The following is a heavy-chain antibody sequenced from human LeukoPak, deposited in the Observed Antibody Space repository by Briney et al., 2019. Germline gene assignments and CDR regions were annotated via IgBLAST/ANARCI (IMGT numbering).Heavy chain of an antibody. CDR2: IYYSGST. V-gene: IGHV4-61*01. J-gene: IGHJ5*02. CDR1: GGSVSSGSYY. CDR3: ARLDYGDWGSFDP. Sequence: SETLSLTCTVSGGSVSSGSYYWSWIRQPPGKGLEWIGYIYYSGSTNYNPSLKSRVTISVDTSKNQFSLKLSSVTAADTAVYYCARLDYGDWGSFDPWGQGTLVTVSS. D-gene: IGHD4-17*01.